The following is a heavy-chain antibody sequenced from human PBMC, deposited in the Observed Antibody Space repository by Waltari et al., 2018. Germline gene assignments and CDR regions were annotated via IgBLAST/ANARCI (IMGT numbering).Heavy chain of an antibody. V-gene: IGHV4-39*01. CDR2: IYYSANT. D-gene: IGHD1-26*01. Sequence: QLQLQESGPGLMRPSETLWLTCTVSGGSITSSSYYWGWIRQPPGQGLEWIGRIYYSANTSNSPSPNARITVSVDPSKNHYTLRLGSLTSADTAVYSCASLRNPNSFTGKYLFWGQGTLVTVSS. CDR1: GGSITSSSYY. CDR3: ASLRNPNSFTGKYLF. J-gene: IGHJ4*02.